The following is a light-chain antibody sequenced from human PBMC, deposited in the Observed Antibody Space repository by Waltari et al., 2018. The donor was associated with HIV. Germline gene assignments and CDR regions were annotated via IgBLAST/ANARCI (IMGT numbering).Light chain of an antibody. Sequence: DIQMTQSPATLSASVGDRVTLTCRASQNIDSWLAWYQQKPGQAPRLLIHKASSLEEGVPPRFSGTGSGTDFDLTITSLQPDDFATDYCKHYATDFYSFGQGTRLEI. CDR3: KHYATDFYS. CDR2: KAS. J-gene: IGKJ2*01. V-gene: IGKV1-5*03. CDR1: QNIDSW.